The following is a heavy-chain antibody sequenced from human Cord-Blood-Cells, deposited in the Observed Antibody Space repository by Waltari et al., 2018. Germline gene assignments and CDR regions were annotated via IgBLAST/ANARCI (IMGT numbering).Heavy chain of an antibody. V-gene: IGHV1-2*04. CDR2: INPNSGGT. D-gene: IGHD1-26*01. CDR3: ARARGIVGATDAFDI. CDR1: GYTFTGYY. Sequence: QVQLVQSGAEVKKPGASVKVSCKASGYTFTGYYMQWVRQAPGQGLEWMGWINPNSGGTNYAQKFQGWVTMTRDTSISTAYMELSRLRSDDTAVYYCARARGIVGATDAFDIWGQGTMVTVSS. J-gene: IGHJ3*02.